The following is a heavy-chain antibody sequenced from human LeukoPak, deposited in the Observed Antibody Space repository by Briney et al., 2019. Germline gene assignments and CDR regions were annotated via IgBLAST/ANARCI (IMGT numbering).Heavy chain of an antibody. CDR3: ARSLPYGTTWYGRSDF. V-gene: IGHV3-7*03. CDR2: IKQDGSEK. D-gene: IGHD6-13*01. CDR1: GFTFSGYW. J-gene: IGHJ4*02. Sequence: GGSLRLSCAASGFTFSGYWMTWVRQAPGKGLEWVSNIKQDGSEKYYVDSVKGRFTISRDNAKNSLYLQMNSLRAEDTAIYYCARSLPYGTTWYGRSDFWGQGTLVTVSS.